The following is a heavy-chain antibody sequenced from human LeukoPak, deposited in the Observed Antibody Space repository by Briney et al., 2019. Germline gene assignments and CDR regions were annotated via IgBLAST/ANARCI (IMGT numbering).Heavy chain of an antibody. J-gene: IGHJ4*02. CDR1: GFTFSNAW. Sequence: GGSLRLSCAASGFTFSNAWMSWVRQAPGKGLEWVGRIKSKTDGGTTDYAAPVKGRFTISRDNSKNTLYLQMNSLRAEDTAVYYCAKDGLAVLGGVDYWGQGTLVTVSS. CDR2: IKSKTDGGTT. D-gene: IGHD6-19*01. CDR3: AKDGLAVLGGVDY. V-gene: IGHV3-15*01.